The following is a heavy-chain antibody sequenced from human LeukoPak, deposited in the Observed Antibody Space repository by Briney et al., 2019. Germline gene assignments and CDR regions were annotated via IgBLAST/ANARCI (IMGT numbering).Heavy chain of an antibody. Sequence: PGGSLRLSCAASGFTFSDYYMSWIRQAPGKGLEWVSYISSSGTITFYADSVKGRFTISRDNAKNSLYLQMNSLRAEDTAVYYCAREGCGNTCYSGYYFDYWGQGTLATVSS. CDR2: ISSSGTIT. CDR1: GFTFSDYY. J-gene: IGHJ4*02. V-gene: IGHV3-11*01. D-gene: IGHD2-15*01. CDR3: AREGCGNTCYSGYYFDY.